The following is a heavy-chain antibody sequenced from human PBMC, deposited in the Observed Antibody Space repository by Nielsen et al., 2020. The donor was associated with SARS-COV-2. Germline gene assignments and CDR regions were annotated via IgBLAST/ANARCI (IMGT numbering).Heavy chain of an antibody. J-gene: IGHJ6*02. CDR3: TTDGRGYYYYGMDV. D-gene: IGHD3-10*01. CDR2: IKSKTDGGTT. V-gene: IGHV3-15*01. Sequence: IRQPPGKGLEWVGRIKSKTDGGTTDYAAPVKGRFTISRDDSKNTLYLQMNSLKTEDTAVYYCTTDGRGYYYYGMDVWGQGTTVTVSS.